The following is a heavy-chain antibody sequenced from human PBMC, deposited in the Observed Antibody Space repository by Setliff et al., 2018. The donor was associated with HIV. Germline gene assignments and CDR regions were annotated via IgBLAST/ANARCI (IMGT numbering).Heavy chain of an antibody. V-gene: IGHV2-5*02. CDR3: AHILQELGYCSGGSCPPPHAFDI. Sequence: GSGPTLVNPTQTLTLTCTFSGFSLSTSGVCVGWIRQPPGKALEWLALIYWDDDKRYSPSLKSRLTITKDTSKNRVVLTMTNMDPVDTATYYCAHILQELGYCSGGSCPPPHAFDIWGQGTMVTVSS. J-gene: IGHJ3*02. CDR2: IYWDDDK. CDR1: GFSLSTSGVC. D-gene: IGHD2-15*01.